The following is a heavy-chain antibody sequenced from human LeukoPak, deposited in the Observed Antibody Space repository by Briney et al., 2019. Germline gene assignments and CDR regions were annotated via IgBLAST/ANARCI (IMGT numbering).Heavy chain of an antibody. CDR1: GGSFSGYY. J-gene: IGHJ1*01. D-gene: IGHD3-22*01. Sequence: PSETLSLTCAVYGGSFSGYYWSWIRQPPGKGLEWIGRIYTSGSTNYNPSLKSRVTISVDTSKNQFSLKLTSVTAADTAVYYCARGDSDSSGYSRGHFHHWGQGTLVTVSS. CDR2: IYTSGST. CDR3: ARGDSDSSGYSRGHFHH. V-gene: IGHV4-59*10.